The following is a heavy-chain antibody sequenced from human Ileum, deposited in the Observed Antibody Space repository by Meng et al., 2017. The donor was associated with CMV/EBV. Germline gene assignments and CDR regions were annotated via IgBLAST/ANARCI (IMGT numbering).Heavy chain of an antibody. Sequence: ELQLVESEGGLVQPGGSLSLSCAPSGFTFSYYWIPWVRPALGGGLVWLSHVTPDGTTTAHADSVKDRFTISRDNAKNTLYLQMNGLRDEDTAVYYCVRSGGTLDYWGQGTLVTVSS. CDR3: VRSGGTLDY. J-gene: IGHJ4*02. D-gene: IGHD3-16*01. CDR2: VTPDGTTT. V-gene: IGHV3-74*01. CDR1: GFTFSYYW.